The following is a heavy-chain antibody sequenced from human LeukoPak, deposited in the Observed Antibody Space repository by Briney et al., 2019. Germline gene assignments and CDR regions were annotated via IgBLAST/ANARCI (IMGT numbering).Heavy chain of an antibody. V-gene: IGHV3-23*01. CDR1: GFTFSSYA. D-gene: IGHD2-15*01. CDR3: AQQVGYCSSGSCYLTY. Sequence: GGSLRLSCAASGFTFSSYAMSWVRQAPGKGLEWVSAISGSGGSTYYADSVKGRFTISRDKSKNTLSLQMNSLRAEDTAVYYCAQQVGYCSSGSCYLTYWGQGTLVTVSS. J-gene: IGHJ1*01. CDR2: ISGSGGST.